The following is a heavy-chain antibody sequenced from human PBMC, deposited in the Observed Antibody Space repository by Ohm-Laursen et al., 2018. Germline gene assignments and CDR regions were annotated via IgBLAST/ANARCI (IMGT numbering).Heavy chain of an antibody. V-gene: IGHV3-23*01. CDR2: IGTRGVNT. CDR1: GFTFSSYS. D-gene: IGHD3-22*01. Sequence: GSLRLSCTASGFTFSSYSMNWVRQAPGKGLDWVSTIGTRGVNTYYADSVKGRFTISRDNSKNTLYLQMNSLRAEDTAVYYCAKDALDSSGYYYWYFDLWGRGTLVTVSS. J-gene: IGHJ2*01. CDR3: AKDALDSSGYYYWYFDL.